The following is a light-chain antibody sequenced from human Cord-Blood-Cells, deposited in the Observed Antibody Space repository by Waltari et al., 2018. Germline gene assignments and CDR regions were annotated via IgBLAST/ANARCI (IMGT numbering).Light chain of an antibody. CDR3: QAWDSSAAVV. Sequence: SYELTQPPSVSVSPGQTASITCSGDKLGDKYACWYQQKPGQSPVLVIYQDSKRPSGIPERFSGSNWGNTGTLTISGTQAMNESDYYCQAWDSSAAVVFGGGTKLTVL. CDR2: QDS. J-gene: IGLJ2*01. CDR1: KLGDKY. V-gene: IGLV3-1*01.